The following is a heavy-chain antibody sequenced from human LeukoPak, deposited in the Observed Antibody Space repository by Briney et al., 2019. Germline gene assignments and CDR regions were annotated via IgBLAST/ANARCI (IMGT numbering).Heavy chain of an antibody. CDR1: GFTFSSYS. J-gene: IGHJ4*02. CDR3: ARDITMVRGVIIKSYYFDY. D-gene: IGHD3-10*01. Sequence: GGSLRLSCAASGFTFSSYSMNWVRQAPGKGLEWVSSISSSSYIYYADSVKGRFTISRDNAKNSLYLQMNSLRAEDTAVYYCARDITMVRGVIIKSYYFDYWGQGTLVTVSS. CDR2: ISSSSYI. V-gene: IGHV3-21*01.